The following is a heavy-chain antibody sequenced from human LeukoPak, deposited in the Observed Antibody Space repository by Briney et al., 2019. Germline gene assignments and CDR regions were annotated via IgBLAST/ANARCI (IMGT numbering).Heavy chain of an antibody. CDR3: VRDLFGGGF. Sequence: ASVKVSCKASGYTFTNFYMHRVRQAPGQGLEWMGIINPTGGSTTYAQKFQGRVTMTRDVSTSTVYMELSSLRSEDTAVYYCVRDLFGGGFWGQGTLVTVSS. J-gene: IGHJ4*02. D-gene: IGHD3-16*01. CDR2: INPTGGST. V-gene: IGHV1-46*01. CDR1: GYTFTNFY.